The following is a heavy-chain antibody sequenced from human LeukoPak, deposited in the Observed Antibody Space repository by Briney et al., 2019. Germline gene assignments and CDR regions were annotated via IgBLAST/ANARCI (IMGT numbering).Heavy chain of an antibody. J-gene: IGHJ4*02. CDR2: ISGSGGST. V-gene: IGHV3-23*01. CDR1: GFTFSSYA. Sequence: GGSLRLSCAASGFTFSSYAMSWVRQAPGKGLEWVSVISGSGGSTYYADSVKGRFTISRDNSKNTLYLQMNSLRAEDTAVYYCAREARRYSTSTICYGELDYWGQGTLVTVSS. CDR3: AREARRYSTSTICYGELDY. D-gene: IGHD2-2*01.